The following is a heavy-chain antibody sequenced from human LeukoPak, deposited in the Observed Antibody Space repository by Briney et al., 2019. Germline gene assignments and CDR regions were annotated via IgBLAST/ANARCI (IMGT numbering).Heavy chain of an antibody. CDR3: AVYCSGGSCRFDY. V-gene: IGHV3-21*01. CDR2: ISSSSSYI. J-gene: IGHJ4*02. CDR1: GFTFGSYS. D-gene: IGHD2-15*01. Sequence: PGGSLRLSCAASGFTFGSYSMNWVRQAPGKGLEWVSSISSSSSYIYYADSVKGRFTISRDNAKNSLYLQMNSLRAEDTAVYYCAVYCSGGSCRFDYWGQGTLVTVSS.